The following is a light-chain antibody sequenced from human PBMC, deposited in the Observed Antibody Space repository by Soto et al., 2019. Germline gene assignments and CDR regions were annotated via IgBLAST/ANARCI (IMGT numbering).Light chain of an antibody. CDR1: QSVSSY. J-gene: IGKJ5*01. V-gene: IGKV3-11*01. Sequence: EIVLTQSPATLSLSPGARATLSCRASQSVSSYLAWYQQKPGQAPRLLIYDASNRATGIPARFSGRGSGTDFTLTISSLEPEDVAVYYCQQRSNWPPLTFGQGTRLEIK. CDR3: QQRSNWPPLT. CDR2: DAS.